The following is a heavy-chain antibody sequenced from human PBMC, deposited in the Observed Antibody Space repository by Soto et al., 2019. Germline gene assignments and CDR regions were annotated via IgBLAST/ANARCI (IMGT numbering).Heavy chain of an antibody. CDR2: ISYDGSNK. CDR3: ARDGIGLWFGEFLHWYFDL. V-gene: IGHV3-30-3*01. D-gene: IGHD3-10*01. Sequence: QVPLVESGGGVVQPGRSLRLSCAASGFTFSSYAMHWVRQAPGKGLEWVAVISYDGSNKYYADSVKGRFTISRDNSKNTLYLQMNRLRAEDTAVYYCARDGIGLWFGEFLHWYFDLWGRGTLVTVSS. J-gene: IGHJ2*01. CDR1: GFTFSSYA.